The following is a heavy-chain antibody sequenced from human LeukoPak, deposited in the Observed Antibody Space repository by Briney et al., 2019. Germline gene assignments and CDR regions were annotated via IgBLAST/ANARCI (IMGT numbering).Heavy chain of an antibody. CDR1: GFTFSSYG. Sequence: GGSLRLSCAASGFTFSSYGMSWVRQAPGKGLEWVSAISGSGGSTYYADSVKGRFTISRDNSKNTLYLQMNSLRADDTAFYYCARDTLGEGEDANYAVYYFDYWGQGNVVTVSS. CDR3: ARDTLGEGEDANYAVYYFDY. D-gene: IGHD4/OR15-4a*01. J-gene: IGHJ4*02. V-gene: IGHV3-23*01. CDR2: ISGSGGST.